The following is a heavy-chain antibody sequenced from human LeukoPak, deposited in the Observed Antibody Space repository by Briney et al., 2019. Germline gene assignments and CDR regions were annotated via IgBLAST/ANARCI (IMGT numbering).Heavy chain of an antibody. V-gene: IGHV1-18*01. CDR3: AASGITIFGVVIIPHDAFDI. D-gene: IGHD3-3*01. J-gene: IGHJ3*02. Sequence: ASVKVSCKASGYTFTSYGISWVRQAPGQGLEWMGWISAYNGNTNYAQKLQGRVTMTTDTSTSTAYMELRSLRSDDTAVYYCAASGITIFGVVIIPHDAFDIWGQGTMVTVSS. CDR1: GYTFTSYG. CDR2: ISAYNGNT.